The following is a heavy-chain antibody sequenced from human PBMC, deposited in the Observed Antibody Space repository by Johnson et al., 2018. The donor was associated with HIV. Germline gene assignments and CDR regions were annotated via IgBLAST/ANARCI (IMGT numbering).Heavy chain of an antibody. CDR2: IYSGGST. V-gene: IGHV3-53*01. D-gene: IGHD1-1*01. Sequence: VQLVESGGGLIQPGGSLRLSCAASGFTVSSNYMSWVRQAPGKGLEWVSVIYSGGSTYYADSVKGRFTNSRDNSKNTLYLQMNSLRAEDTAVYYCAKRTNWNDNGADAFDIWGQGTMVTVSS. CDR1: GFTVSSNY. J-gene: IGHJ3*02. CDR3: AKRTNWNDNGADAFDI.